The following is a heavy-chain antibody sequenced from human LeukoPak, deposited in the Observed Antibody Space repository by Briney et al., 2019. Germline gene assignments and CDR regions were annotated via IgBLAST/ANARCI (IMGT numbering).Heavy chain of an antibody. D-gene: IGHD2-2*01. CDR2: ISGSGGST. V-gene: IGHV3-23*01. J-gene: IGHJ4*02. CDR1: GFTFSSYA. CDR3: AKGLVPAAIRVVDY. Sequence: SGGSLRLSCAASGFTFSSYAMSWVRQAPGKGLEWVSAISGSGGSTYYADSVKGRFTISRDNSKNTLYLQVNSLRAEDTAVYYCAKGLVPAAIRVVDYWGQGTLVTVSS.